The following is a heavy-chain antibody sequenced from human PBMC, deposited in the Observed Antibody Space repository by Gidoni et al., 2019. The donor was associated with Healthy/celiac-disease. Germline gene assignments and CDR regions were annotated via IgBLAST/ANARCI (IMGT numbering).Heavy chain of an antibody. Sequence: QVQLEQSGAEVKKPGSSVNVSCKASVGTFSRYAISWVRQAPGQGLEWMGGIIPIFGTANYAQKFQGRVTITADESTSTAYMELSSLRSEDTAVYYCARPYDSSGYSVYYYGMDVWGQGTTVTVSS. CDR2: IIPIFGTA. CDR3: ARPYDSSGYSVYYYGMDV. D-gene: IGHD3-22*01. CDR1: VGTFSRYA. J-gene: IGHJ6*02. V-gene: IGHV1-69*01.